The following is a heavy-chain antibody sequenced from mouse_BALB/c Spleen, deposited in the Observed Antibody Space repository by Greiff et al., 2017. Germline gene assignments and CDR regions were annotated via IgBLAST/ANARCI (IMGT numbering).Heavy chain of an antibody. D-gene: IGHD1-3*01. CDR3: AREVGRSYAMDY. V-gene: IGHV2-9*02. Sequence: VKLLESGPGLVAPSQSLSITCTVSGFSLTSYGVHWVRQPPGKGLEWLGVIWAGGSTNYNSALMSRLSISKDNSKSQVFLKMNSLQTDDTAMYYCAREVGRSYAMDYWGQGTSVTVSA. CDR1: GFSLTSYG. CDR2: IWAGGST. J-gene: IGHJ4*01.